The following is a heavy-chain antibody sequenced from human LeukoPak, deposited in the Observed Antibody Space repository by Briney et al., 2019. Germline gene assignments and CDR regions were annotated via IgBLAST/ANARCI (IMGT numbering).Heavy chain of an antibody. CDR1: GGSISSSSYY. V-gene: IGHV4-39*01. J-gene: IGHJ5*02. CDR3: ARQRIAARPDWFDP. D-gene: IGHD6-6*01. CDR2: IYYSGST. Sequence: PSETLSLACTASGGSISSSSYYWGWIRQPPGKGLEWIGSIYYSGSTYYNPSLKSRVTISVDTSKNQFSLKLSSVTAADTAVYYRARQRIAARPDWFDPWGQGTLVTVSS.